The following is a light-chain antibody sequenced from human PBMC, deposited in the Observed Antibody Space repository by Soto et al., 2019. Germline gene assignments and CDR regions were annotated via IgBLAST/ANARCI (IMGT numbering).Light chain of an antibody. CDR2: EVN. V-gene: IGLV2-14*01. CDR1: SSDVGGYNS. J-gene: IGLJ2*01. CDR3: SSYTSSSTLV. Sequence: QSALTQPASVSGSPGQLITISCTGTSSDVGGYNSVSWYQQHPGKAPKLMIYEVNNRPSGVSNRFSGSKSGNTASLTISGLQAEDEADYYCSSYTSSSTLVFGGGTKLTVL.